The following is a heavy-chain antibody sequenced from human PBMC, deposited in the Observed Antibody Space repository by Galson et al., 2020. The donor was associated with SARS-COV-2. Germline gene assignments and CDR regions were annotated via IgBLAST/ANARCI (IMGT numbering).Heavy chain of an antibody. Sequence: ASETLSLTCSVSGASMTSATYYWTWIRQPPGKGLEWIGYIYFSGITYYNPSLKSRATISEDTSKNQFSLTVTTVTAADTAVYYCARGDSGSFSRFDLWCQGTLVTVSS. D-gene: IGHD3-10*01. CDR2: IYFSGIT. J-gene: IGHJ5*02. CDR1: GASMTSATYY. V-gene: IGHV4-31*03. CDR3: ARGDSGSFSRFDL.